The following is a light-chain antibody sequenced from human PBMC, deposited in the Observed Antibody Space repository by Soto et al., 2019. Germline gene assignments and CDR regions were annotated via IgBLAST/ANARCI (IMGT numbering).Light chain of an antibody. CDR2: DAS. CDR1: QNISVW. J-gene: IGKJ2*01. CDR3: QQYDSSSPT. V-gene: IGKV1-5*01. Sequence: DIQMTQSPSTLSASVGDGVTITCRASQNISVWLAWYQQRPGKAPKFLMYDASSLETGVPSRFSGSGSGKEFTLTIRSLQPDDSATYYCQQYDSSSPTFGQGTKLEIK.